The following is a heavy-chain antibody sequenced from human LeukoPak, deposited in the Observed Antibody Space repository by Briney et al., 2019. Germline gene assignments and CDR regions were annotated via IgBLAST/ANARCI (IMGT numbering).Heavy chain of an antibody. D-gene: IGHD4-17*01. V-gene: IGHV3-53*01. Sequence: GGSLRLSCAASGFIVSSNYMNWVRQAPGQGLEWVSVIYSSDSTYYADSVKGRFTISRDNSKNTLFLQMNSLRAEDTAVCYCARHRSDSGDYDAFDIWGQGTMVTVSS. CDR1: GFIVSSNY. CDR3: ARHRSDSGDYDAFDI. J-gene: IGHJ3*02. CDR2: IYSSDST.